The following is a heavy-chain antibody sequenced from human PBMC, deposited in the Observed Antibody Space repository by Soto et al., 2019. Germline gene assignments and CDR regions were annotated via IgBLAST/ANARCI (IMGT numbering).Heavy chain of an antibody. J-gene: IGHJ4*02. CDR1: GGTFSSHG. V-gene: IGHV1-69*06. Sequence: QVQLVQSGTVVQRRGSSVKVSCQASGGTFSSHGMAWVRQAPGQGLEWMGGIIPTFGTATYAPKFQGRVTITADKSTNTAYMELSSLRSEDTAVYYCASERSAQYFDFCGQGTLITVSS. D-gene: IGHD1-26*01. CDR2: IIPTFGTA. CDR3: ASERSAQYFDF.